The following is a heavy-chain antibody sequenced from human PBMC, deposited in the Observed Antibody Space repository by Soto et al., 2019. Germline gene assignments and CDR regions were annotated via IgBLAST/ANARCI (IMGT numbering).Heavy chain of an antibody. J-gene: IGHJ6*03. CDR3: ARDRGVAPPVAGNTHYYYHMDV. Sequence: QDQLVQSGVEVKKPGASVKVSCKASGYSFTNYGITWVRQAPGQGFEWMGWISAYNGNTNYAQKFQGRVTRTTDASTSTAYLEWRSLKSDDTAVYYCARDRGVAPPVAGNTHYYYHMDVWGKGTTVTVSS. V-gene: IGHV1-18*01. D-gene: IGHD6-19*01. CDR1: GYSFTNYG. CDR2: ISAYNGNT.